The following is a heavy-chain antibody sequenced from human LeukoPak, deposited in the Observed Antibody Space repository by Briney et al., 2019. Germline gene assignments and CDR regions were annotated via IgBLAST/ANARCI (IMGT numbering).Heavy chain of an antibody. D-gene: IGHD3-22*01. V-gene: IGHV3-73*01. CDR2: IRSKANSYAT. Sequence: GGPLDPPFQTSGLPLSAPPFNGFPRVSGKGLGGVGRIRSKANSYATTDVASVRGRFSISRDDSKNTAYLQMNSLKTEDTAVYYCTRPSYDSSVSGVVYWGQGTLVTVSS. CDR3: TRPSYDSSVSGVVY. J-gene: IGHJ4*02. CDR1: GLPLSAPP.